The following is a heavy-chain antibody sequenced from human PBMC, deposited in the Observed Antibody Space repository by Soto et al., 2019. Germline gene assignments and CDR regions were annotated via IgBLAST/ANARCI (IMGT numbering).Heavy chain of an antibody. CDR1: GGSISSYY. Sequence: PSETLSLTCTVSGGSISSYYWSWIRQPPGKGLEWIGYIYYSGSTNYNPSLKSRVTISVDTSKNQFSLKLSSVTAADTAVYYCARKYSSSWSWFDPWGQGTLVTVSS. J-gene: IGHJ5*02. V-gene: IGHV4-59*01. CDR2: IYYSGST. CDR3: ARKYSSSWSWFDP. D-gene: IGHD6-13*01.